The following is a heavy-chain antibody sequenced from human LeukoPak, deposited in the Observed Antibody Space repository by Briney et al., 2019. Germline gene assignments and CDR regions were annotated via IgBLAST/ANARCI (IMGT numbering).Heavy chain of an antibody. V-gene: IGHV1-2*02. CDR1: GYTFSDFY. D-gene: IGHD3-3*02. J-gene: IGHJ4*02. CDR2: ITPKSGDT. Sequence: KPGASVKVSCKASGYTFSDFYVHWVRQAPGQGLEYVGWITPKSGDTYSPQRFQGRVTMTRDASISTAYMELSSLRSGDTAVYFCARVRLADERAWAYWGQGTLVTVSS. CDR3: ARVRLADERAWAY.